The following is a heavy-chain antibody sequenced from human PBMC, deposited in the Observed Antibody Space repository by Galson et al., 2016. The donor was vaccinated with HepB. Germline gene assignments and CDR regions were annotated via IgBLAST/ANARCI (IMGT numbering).Heavy chain of an antibody. CDR3: ARDLGVRGYGREPRDAYDL. Sequence: SLRLSCAASGFTFSLYGMQWVRQAPGKGLEWVAVVWFDGYTKFYADSVRGRFTVSRDSSRDTVDRQMNNLRAEDTAMYFCARDLGVRGYGREPRDAYDLWGQGTMVSVSS. J-gene: IGHJ3*01. D-gene: IGHD3-10*01. V-gene: IGHV3-33*01. CDR1: GFTFSLYG. CDR2: VWFDGYTK.